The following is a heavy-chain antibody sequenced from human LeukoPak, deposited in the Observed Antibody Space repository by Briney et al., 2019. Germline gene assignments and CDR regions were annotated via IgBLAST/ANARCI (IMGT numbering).Heavy chain of an antibody. D-gene: IGHD3-3*01. J-gene: IGHJ6*03. Sequence: SETLSLTCTVYGESFSDHYWTWIRQPPGEGLEWIGEINHSGSTNYNPSLKSRVTISVDTSKNQFSLNVTSVIAADTAVYYCARGPTIRFLEWLGYYYMDVWGKGTTATVSS. CDR3: ARGPTIRFLEWLGYYYMDV. CDR1: GESFSDHY. V-gene: IGHV4-34*01. CDR2: INHSGST.